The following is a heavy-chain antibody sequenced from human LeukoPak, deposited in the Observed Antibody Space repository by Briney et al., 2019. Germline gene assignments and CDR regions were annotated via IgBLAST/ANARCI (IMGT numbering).Heavy chain of an antibody. Sequence: PGGSLRLSCAASGFTFSSYAMSWVRQAPGKGLEWVSAISGSGGSTYYADSVKGRFTISRDNSKNTLYLQMNSLRSEDKAVYYCARVGYDSSGYYCYYFDYWGQGTLVTVSS. CDR3: ARVGYDSSGYYCYYFDY. CDR1: GFTFSSYA. CDR2: ISGSGGST. J-gene: IGHJ4*02. D-gene: IGHD3-22*01. V-gene: IGHV3-23*01.